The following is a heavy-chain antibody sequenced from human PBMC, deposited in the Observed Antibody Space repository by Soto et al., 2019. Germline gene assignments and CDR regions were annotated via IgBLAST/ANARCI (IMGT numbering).Heavy chain of an antibody. J-gene: IGHJ4*02. CDR2: IFSNDEK. V-gene: IGHV2-26*01. Sequence: QVTLKESGPVLVKPTETLTLTCTVSGFSLSNARMGVSWIRQPPGKALEWLAHIFSNDEKSYSPFLKSRLTISKDTSKSQVVLIVTNMDPVDTATDYCTLSRWRADFDYWGQGTQVTVSS. CDR1: GFSLSNARMG. D-gene: IGHD4-17*01. CDR3: TLSRWRADFDY.